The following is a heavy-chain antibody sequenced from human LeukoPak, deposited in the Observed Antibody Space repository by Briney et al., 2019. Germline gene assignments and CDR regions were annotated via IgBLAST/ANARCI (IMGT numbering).Heavy chain of an antibody. Sequence: GGSLRLSCAASGFIFSKAWMSWVRQAPGKGLEWVGRIKSKTDGGTTDYAAPVKGRFTISRDDSKNTLYLQMNSLKTEDTAVYYCTTFPIFSRYCSGGSCYSWGQGTLVTVSS. V-gene: IGHV3-15*01. D-gene: IGHD2-15*01. CDR3: TTFPIFSRYCSGGSCYS. CDR1: GFIFSKAW. CDR2: IKSKTDGGTT. J-gene: IGHJ4*02.